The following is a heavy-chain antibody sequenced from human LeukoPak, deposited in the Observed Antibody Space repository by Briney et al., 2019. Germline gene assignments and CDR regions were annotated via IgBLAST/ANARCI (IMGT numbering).Heavy chain of an antibody. CDR2: INNGGTT. J-gene: IGHJ4*02. Sequence: GSLRLSCAASGFTFSTYAMSWVRQAPGKGLEWFSGINNGGTTYYAHSVKGRFTISRDNSRSTLFLQMKSLRAEDTAIYCCAKPWGYFGWLPGPDYWGQGTLVTVSS. CDR3: AKPWGYFGWLPGPDY. CDR1: GFTFSTYA. V-gene: IGHV3-23*01. D-gene: IGHD3-9*01.